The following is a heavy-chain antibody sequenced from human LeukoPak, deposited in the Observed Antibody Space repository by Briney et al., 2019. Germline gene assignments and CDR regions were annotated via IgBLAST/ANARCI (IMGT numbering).Heavy chain of an antibody. CDR2: INAGNGNT. Sequence: GASVKVSCKASGYTFTTYAMHWVRQAPGQKLEWMGWINAGNGNTKYSQKFQGRVTITRDTSASTAYMELSSLRSEDTAVYYCARDLSYSGSLPSLWGQGTVVTVSS. J-gene: IGHJ3*01. CDR1: GYTFTTYA. V-gene: IGHV1-3*01. D-gene: IGHD1-26*01. CDR3: ARDLSYSGSLPSL.